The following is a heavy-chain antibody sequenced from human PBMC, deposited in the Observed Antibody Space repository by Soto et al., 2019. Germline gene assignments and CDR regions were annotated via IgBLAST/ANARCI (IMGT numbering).Heavy chain of an antibody. V-gene: IGHV4-39*01. Sequence: SETLSLTCSVSGGSINSSSYFWGWVRQPPGKGLEWIGSIYYSGSTYYNPSLRSRVTISVDTSKNQFSLKLSSVTAADTAVFYCARHYTSGSRNWFDTWGQGTLVTVSS. J-gene: IGHJ5*02. D-gene: IGHD6-25*01. CDR1: GGSINSSSYF. CDR2: IYYSGST. CDR3: ARHYTSGSRNWFDT.